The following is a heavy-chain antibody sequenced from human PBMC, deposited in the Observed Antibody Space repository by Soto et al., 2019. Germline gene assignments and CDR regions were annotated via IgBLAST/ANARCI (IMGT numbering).Heavy chain of an antibody. CDR2: ISGSGDGT. V-gene: IGHV3-23*01. J-gene: IGHJ4*02. Sequence: GGSLRLSCAASGFTFSSFALSWVRQAPGKGLEWVSAISGSGDGTDYADSVKGRFTISRDNSKNTLYLQMNSLRAEDTAVYYCAGPGYSSQDYWGQGALVTAPQ. CDR1: GFTFSSFA. CDR3: AGPGYSSQDY. D-gene: IGHD5-18*01.